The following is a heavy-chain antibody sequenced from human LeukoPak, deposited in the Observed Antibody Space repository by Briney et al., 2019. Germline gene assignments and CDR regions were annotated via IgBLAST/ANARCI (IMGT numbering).Heavy chain of an antibody. D-gene: IGHD6-19*01. Sequence: GGSLRLSSAASVFTVSSNYMGWVRQAPGEGGGWVSDIFSGGSVYYAESVKGRFTISRDSNKTTLHLQMNSQTAEDTAVSDCASGASLAAVARGFDYWCEGTLVNVSS. J-gene: IGHJ4*02. CDR1: VFTVSSNY. CDR2: IFSGGSV. CDR3: ASGASLAAVARGFDY. V-gene: IGHV3-66*02.